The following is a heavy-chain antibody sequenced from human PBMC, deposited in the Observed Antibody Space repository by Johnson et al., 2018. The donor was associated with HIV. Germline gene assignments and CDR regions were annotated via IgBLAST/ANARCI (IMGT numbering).Heavy chain of an antibody. Sequence: VQLVESGGGLIQPGGSLRLSCAASGFTVSSNYMSWVRQAPGKGLEWVSVIYSGGSTYYADSVKGRFTSSRDNSKDTLYLQMDSLRAEDTAVYYCAKHRGSSPWDAFDIWGQGTMVTVSS. D-gene: IGHD6-13*01. J-gene: IGHJ3*02. V-gene: IGHV3-66*04. CDR2: IYSGGST. CDR1: GFTVSSNY. CDR3: AKHRGSSPWDAFDI.